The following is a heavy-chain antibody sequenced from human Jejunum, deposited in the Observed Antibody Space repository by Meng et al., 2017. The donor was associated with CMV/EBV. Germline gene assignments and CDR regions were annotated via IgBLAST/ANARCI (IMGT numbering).Heavy chain of an antibody. V-gene: IGHV4-59*01. CDR2: IYYSGNT. CDR3: ARDGLNGLWLVPGY. Sequence: SAGSITTDYWPWNRQPPGKGLEWIVYIYYSGNTDYNPSLKSRATISVDTSKNQFSLRLTSVTAADTAVYYCARDGLNGLWLVPGYWGPGALVTVSS. CDR1: AGSITTDY. J-gene: IGHJ4*02. D-gene: IGHD6-19*01.